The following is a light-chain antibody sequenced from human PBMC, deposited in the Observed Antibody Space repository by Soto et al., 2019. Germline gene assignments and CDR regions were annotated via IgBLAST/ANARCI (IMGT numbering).Light chain of an antibody. CDR2: EVS. Sequence: QPALTQPASVSGSPGQSITISCTGTSSDVGAYNYVSWYLLHPGKAPKLVIYEVSNRPSGVSNRFSGSKSGNTASLTISGLQAEDEADYYCISYTTIDTLVFGTGTQLTVL. J-gene: IGLJ1*01. CDR1: SSDVGAYNY. CDR3: ISYTTIDTLV. V-gene: IGLV2-14*01.